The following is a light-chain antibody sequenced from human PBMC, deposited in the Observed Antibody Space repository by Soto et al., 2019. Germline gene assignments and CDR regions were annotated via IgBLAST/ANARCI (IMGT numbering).Light chain of an antibody. V-gene: IGKV1-33*01. CDR3: QQYNSYS. CDR1: QSISSN. J-gene: IGKJ1*01. CDR2: AAS. Sequence: DIQMTQSPSSLSASVGDRVTITCRASQSISSNLNWYQQKPGKAPKLLIYAASNLETGVPSRFSGGGSGTHFTFTISNLQPEDIATYYCQQYNSYSFGQGTKVDIK.